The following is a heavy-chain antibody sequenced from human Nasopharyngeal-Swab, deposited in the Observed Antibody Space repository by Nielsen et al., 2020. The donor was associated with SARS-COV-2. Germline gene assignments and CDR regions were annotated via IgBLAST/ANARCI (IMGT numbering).Heavy chain of an antibody. V-gene: IGHV3-48*02. CDR2: ISSSSSTI. CDR3: ARDSLWFGELTFDY. D-gene: IGHD3-10*01. Sequence: WIRQPPGKGLEWVSYISSSSSTIYYADSVKSRFTISRDNAKNSLYLQMNSLRDEDTAVYYCARDSLWFGELTFDYWGQGTLVTVSS. J-gene: IGHJ4*02.